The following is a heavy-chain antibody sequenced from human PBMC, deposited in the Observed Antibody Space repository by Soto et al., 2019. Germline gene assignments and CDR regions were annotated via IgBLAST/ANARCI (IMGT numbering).Heavy chain of an antibody. CDR3: ARGGSGDIVVVAAIDY. Sequence: QVQLQESGPGLVKPSQTLSLTCSVSGGSISSGDYYGSWVRQHPGKGLEWIGYIFYSGSTYYNPSLKSRVTISVDTSKNQFSLKLSSVTAADTAVYYCARGGSGDIVVVAAIDYWGQGTLVTVSS. V-gene: IGHV4-31*03. J-gene: IGHJ4*02. D-gene: IGHD2-15*01. CDR2: IFYSGST. CDR1: GGSISSGDYY.